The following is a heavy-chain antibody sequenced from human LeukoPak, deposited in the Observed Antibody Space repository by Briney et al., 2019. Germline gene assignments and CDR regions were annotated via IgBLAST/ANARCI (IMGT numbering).Heavy chain of an antibody. CDR3: ARSLGYCSGGSCRGHDY. CDR2: INHSGST. Sequence: SETLSLTCAVYGGSFSGYYWSWIRQPPGKGLEWIGEINHSGSTNYNPSLKSRVTISVDTSKNQFSLKLSSVTAADTAVYYCARSLGYCSGGSCRGHDYWGQGTLVTVSS. V-gene: IGHV4-34*01. CDR1: GGSFSGYY. J-gene: IGHJ4*02. D-gene: IGHD2-15*01.